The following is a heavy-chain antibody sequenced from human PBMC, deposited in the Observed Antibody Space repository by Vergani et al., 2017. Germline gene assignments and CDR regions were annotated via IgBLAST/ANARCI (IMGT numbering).Heavy chain of an antibody. Sequence: EVQLLESGGGSVQPGGSLRLSCAASGFTFSSYAMSWVRQAPGKGLEWVSAISGSGGSTYYADSVKGRFTISRDNSKNTLYLQMNSLRAEDTDVYYCAKDEVVAANPNWFDPWGQGTLVTVSS. V-gene: IGHV3-23*01. J-gene: IGHJ5*02. CDR3: AKDEVVAANPNWFDP. D-gene: IGHD2-15*01. CDR2: ISGSGGST. CDR1: GFTFSSYA.